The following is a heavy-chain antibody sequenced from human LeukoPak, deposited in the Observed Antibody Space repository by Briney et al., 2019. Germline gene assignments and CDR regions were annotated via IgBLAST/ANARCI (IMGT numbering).Heavy chain of an antibody. D-gene: IGHD3-10*01. J-gene: IGHJ6*02. CDR1: GYTFTSYA. CDR2: INTNTGNP. V-gene: IGHV7-4-1*02. CDR3: ARQNDNLWFGDSPRYYGMDV. Sequence: ASVKVSCKASGYTFTSYAMNWVRQAPGQGLEWMGWINTNTGNPTYAQGFTGRFVFSLDTSVSTAYLQISSLKAEDTAVYYCARQNDNLWFGDSPRYYGMDVWGQGTTVTVS.